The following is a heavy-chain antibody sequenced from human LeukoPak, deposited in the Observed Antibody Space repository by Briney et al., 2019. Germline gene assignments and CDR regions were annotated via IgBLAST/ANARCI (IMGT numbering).Heavy chain of an antibody. D-gene: IGHD6-13*01. Sequence: ASVKVSCKASGYSFTMYAMNWVRQAPGQGLEWMGWINTNTGNPTYAQGFTGRFVFSLDTSVSTAYLQISSLKAEDTAVYYCARVESWYLTTWYYFDYWGQGALVTVSS. V-gene: IGHV7-4-1*02. CDR1: GYSFTMYA. CDR3: ARVESWYLTTWYYFDY. J-gene: IGHJ4*02. CDR2: INTNTGNP.